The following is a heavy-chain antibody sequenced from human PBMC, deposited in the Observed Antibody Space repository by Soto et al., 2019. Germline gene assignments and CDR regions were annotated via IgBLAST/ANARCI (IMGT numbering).Heavy chain of an antibody. D-gene: IGHD1-26*01. Sequence: SETLSLTCAVSGYSISSGYYWGWIRQPPGKGLEWIGSIYHSGSTYYNPSLKSRVTISVDTSKNQFSLKLSSVTGADTAVYYCAGLRGWELPWAAFDIWVQGTMVTVSS. CDR3: AGLRGWELPWAAFDI. CDR2: IYHSGST. V-gene: IGHV4-38-2*01. J-gene: IGHJ3*02. CDR1: GYSISSGYY.